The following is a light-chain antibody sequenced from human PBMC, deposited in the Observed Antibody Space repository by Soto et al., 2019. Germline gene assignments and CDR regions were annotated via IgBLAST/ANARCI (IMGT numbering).Light chain of an antibody. CDR3: QQYANNPWT. CDR2: AAC. Sequence: VDRVPITCRASQDIDISLARFQQRPGKAPEVLIYAACVLVSGVPPTVSGSGSGTEFTLTISSLQSDDLGIYYCQQYANNPWTFGQGAEADI. CDR1: QDIDIS. J-gene: IGKJ1*01. V-gene: IGKV1-5*01.